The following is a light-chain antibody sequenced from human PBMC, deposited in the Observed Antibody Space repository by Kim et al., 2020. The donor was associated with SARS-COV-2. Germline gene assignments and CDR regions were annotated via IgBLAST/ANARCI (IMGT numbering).Light chain of an antibody. J-gene: IGLJ1*01. CDR1: SSDVGGYNY. CDR2: DVS. CDR3: SSYTSSSTLEV. Sequence: QSLTISCTGTSSDVGGYNYVSWYQQHTGKAPKLMIYDVSNRPSGVSNRFSGSKSGNTASLTISGLQAEDEADYYCSSYTSSSTLEVFGTGTKVTVL. V-gene: IGLV2-14*03.